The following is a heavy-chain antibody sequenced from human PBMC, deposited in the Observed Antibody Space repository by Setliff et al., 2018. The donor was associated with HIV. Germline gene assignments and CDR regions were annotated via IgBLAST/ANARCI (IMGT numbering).Heavy chain of an antibody. CDR2: VVPMFGTK. D-gene: IGHD4-4*01. CDR3: ARSSADAAYSWNYHFYMDL. J-gene: IGHJ6*03. V-gene: IGHV1-69*05. Sequence: SVKVSCKASGGTFISYAISWVRHVPGQGLEWMGGVVPMFGTKTYAQKFQVRLMFNTDDSTTTIYMELKNLRSEDTATYYCARSSADAAYSWNYHFYMDLWAKGTPVTVSS. CDR1: GGTFISYA.